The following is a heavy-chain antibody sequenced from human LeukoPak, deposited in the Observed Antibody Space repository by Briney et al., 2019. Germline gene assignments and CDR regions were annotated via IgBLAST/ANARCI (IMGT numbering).Heavy chain of an antibody. CDR2: IYYSGST. J-gene: IGHJ4*02. D-gene: IGHD3-16*02. Sequence: GSLRLSCAASGFTFRSYWMSWVRQPPGKGLEWIGSIYYSGSTYYNPSLKSRVTISVDTSKNQFSLKLSSVTAADTAVYYCARHLGDYVWGSYRPKNFDYWGQGTLVTVSS. CDR3: ARHLGDYVWGSYRPKNFDY. CDR1: GFTFRSYW. V-gene: IGHV4-39*01.